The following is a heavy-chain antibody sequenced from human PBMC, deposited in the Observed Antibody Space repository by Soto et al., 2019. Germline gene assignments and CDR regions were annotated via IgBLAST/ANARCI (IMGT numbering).Heavy chain of an antibody. V-gene: IGHV2-5*02. Sequence: GSGPTLVNPTQALALTCTFSGFSLSTSGVGVGWIRQPPGKAPEWLALVYWDEDMRYSPSMKSSLTITKDTSRNQVVITITNMEPVVTPTYYCAHSSPGDYCRGGRCYYFDYWGQGTLVTVSS. J-gene: IGHJ4*02. CDR2: VYWDEDM. CDR1: GFSLSTSGVG. D-gene: IGHD2-15*01. CDR3: AHSSPGDYCRGGRCYYFDY.